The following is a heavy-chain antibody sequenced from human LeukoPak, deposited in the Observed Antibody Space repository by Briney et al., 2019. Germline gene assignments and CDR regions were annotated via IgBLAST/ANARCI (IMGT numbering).Heavy chain of an antibody. CDR2: ISWDGGST. D-gene: IGHD3-9*01. V-gene: IGHV3-43*01. J-gene: IGHJ4*02. CDR1: GFTFDDYT. CDR3: AKDILRYFDWSFPDY. Sequence: GGSLRLSCAASGFTFDDYTMHWVRQAPGKGLEWVSLISWDGGSTYYADSVKGRFTISRDNSKNSLYLQMNSLRTEDTALYYCAKDILRYFDWSFPDYWGQGTLVTVSS.